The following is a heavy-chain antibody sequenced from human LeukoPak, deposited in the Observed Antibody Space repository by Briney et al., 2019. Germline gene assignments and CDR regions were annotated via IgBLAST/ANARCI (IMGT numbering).Heavy chain of an antibody. D-gene: IGHD2-21*02. V-gene: IGHV4-59*08. CDR3: ARKVYCGGDCDWFDP. J-gene: IGHJ5*02. CDR2: IYYSGST. CDR1: GGSISSYY. Sequence: PSETLSLTCTVSGGSISSYYWSWIRQPPGKGLEWIGYIYYSGSTNYNPSLKSRVTISVHSSKNQFSLKLSSVTAADTAVYYCARKVYCGGDCDWFDPWGQGTLVTVSS.